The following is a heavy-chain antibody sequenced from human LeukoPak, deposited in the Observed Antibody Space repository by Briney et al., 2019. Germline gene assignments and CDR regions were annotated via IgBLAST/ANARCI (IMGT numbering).Heavy chain of an antibody. J-gene: IGHJ5*02. CDR1: GFTFSSYG. V-gene: IGHV3-30*18. CDR2: ISYDGSNK. Sequence: GGSLRLSCAASGFTFSSYGMHWVRQAPGKGLEWVAVISYDGSNKYYADSVKGRFTISRDNSKNTLYLQMNSLRAEDTAVYYCAKVGHSGSYLVDPWGQGTLVTVSS. CDR3: AKVGHSGSYLVDP. D-gene: IGHD1-26*01.